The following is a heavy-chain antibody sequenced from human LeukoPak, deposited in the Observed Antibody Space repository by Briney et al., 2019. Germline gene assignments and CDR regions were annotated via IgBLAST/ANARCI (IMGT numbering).Heavy chain of an antibody. CDR2: IYYSGST. D-gene: IGHD5-18*01. Sequence: SETLSLTCTVSGDSLNSYYWGWIRQPPGKGLEWIGYIYYSGSTNYNPSLKSRVTISVDTSKNQFSLKLTSVTAADTAVYYCTKGRIQLGHWGQGILVTVSS. V-gene: IGHV4-59*01. CDR3: TKGRIQLGH. J-gene: IGHJ1*01. CDR1: GDSLNSYY.